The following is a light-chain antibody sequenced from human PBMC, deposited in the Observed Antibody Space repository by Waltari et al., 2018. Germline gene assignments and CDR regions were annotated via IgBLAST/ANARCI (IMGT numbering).Light chain of an antibody. V-gene: IGKV1-33*01. Sequence: DIHMTQSPSSLSAPVDDRASITCQASQDIKQSLNWFHQKPGTAPEVLIVGAANSQAGAPSSFSRRGSGTDFTFTISSLQPGDMGTYFCQQYHSVPLTFGGGTTVAIK. J-gene: IGKJ4*01. CDR3: QQYHSVPLT. CDR1: QDIKQS. CDR2: GAA.